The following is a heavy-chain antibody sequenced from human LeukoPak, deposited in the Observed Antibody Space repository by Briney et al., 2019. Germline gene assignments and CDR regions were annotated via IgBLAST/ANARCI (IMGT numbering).Heavy chain of an antibody. CDR2: IYSGGST. CDR1: GFTVSSNY. V-gene: IGHV3-53*01. CDR3: ATLGYSSSWSFDY. J-gene: IGHJ4*02. Sequence: PGGSLRLSCAASGFTVSSNYMSWVRQAPGKGLERVSVIYSGGSTYYADSVKGRFTISRDNSKNTLYLQMNSLRAEDTAVYYCATLGYSSSWSFDYWGQGTLVTVSS. D-gene: IGHD6-13*01.